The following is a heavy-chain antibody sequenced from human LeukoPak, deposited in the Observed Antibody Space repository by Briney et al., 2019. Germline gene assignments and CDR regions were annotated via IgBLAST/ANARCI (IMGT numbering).Heavy chain of an antibody. CDR2: INPNSGGA. CDR1: GYTFTDYY. CDR3: ATGVVLGEPNDAFDI. Sequence: ASVKVSCKTSGYTFTDYYIHWVRQAPGQGLEWMGWINPNSGGANYAQKFEGRVSMTRDTSITTAYMELSRMRSDDTAVYYCATGVVLGEPNDAFDIWGQGTMVTVSS. D-gene: IGHD3-10*01. V-gene: IGHV1-2*02. J-gene: IGHJ3*02.